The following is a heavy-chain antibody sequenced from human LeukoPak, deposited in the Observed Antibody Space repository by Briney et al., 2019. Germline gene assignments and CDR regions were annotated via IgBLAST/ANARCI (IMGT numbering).Heavy chain of an antibody. CDR2: IHNSGGT. Sequence: SETLSLTCTVSGGSSSTYYWSWFRQPPGKGLEWVGHIHNSGGTNYNPSLKSRLTISSDTSKNQFSLMLTSVTAADMAVYFCASGSGWLTPDWGQGTLVTVSS. D-gene: IGHD5-24*01. CDR3: ASGSGWLTPD. V-gene: IGHV4-4*09. J-gene: IGHJ4*02. CDR1: GGSSSTYY.